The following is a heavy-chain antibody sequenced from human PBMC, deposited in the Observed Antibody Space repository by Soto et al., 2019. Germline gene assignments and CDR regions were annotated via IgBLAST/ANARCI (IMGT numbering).Heavy chain of an antibody. Sequence: PGGSLRLSCAASGFTFSSYEMNWVRQAPGKGLEWVSYISSSGSTIYYADSVKGRFTISRDNAKNSLYLQMNSLRAEDTAVYYCARSITMVRGVMPPDYWGQGTLVTVSS. V-gene: IGHV3-48*03. J-gene: IGHJ4*02. CDR1: GFTFSSYE. CDR2: ISSSGSTI. D-gene: IGHD3-10*01. CDR3: ARSITMVRGVMPPDY.